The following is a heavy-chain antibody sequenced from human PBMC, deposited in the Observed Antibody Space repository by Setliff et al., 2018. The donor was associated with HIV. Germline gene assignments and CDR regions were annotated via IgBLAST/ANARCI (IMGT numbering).Heavy chain of an antibody. CDR2: IYYSGST. Sequence: SETLSLTCTVSGASISSGGYYWSWIRQHPGKGLEWIGYIYYSGSTYYNPSLKSRVSMSVDTSENQFSLKLSSVTAAGTAVYYCARDLSSVYAFDIWGQGTMVTVSS. CDR1: GASISSGGYY. V-gene: IGHV4-31*03. J-gene: IGHJ3*02. D-gene: IGHD6-19*01. CDR3: ARDLSSVYAFDI.